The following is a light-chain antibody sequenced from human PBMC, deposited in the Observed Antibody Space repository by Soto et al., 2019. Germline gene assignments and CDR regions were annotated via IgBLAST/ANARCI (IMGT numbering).Light chain of an antibody. V-gene: IGLV1-40*01. CDR1: RSNLGAGYD. CDR3: QSQDNSLSGSRV. Sequence: QSVLTQPPSVSGAPGQRVTISCTGSRSNLGAGYDVQRYQQLPGTAPKLLIYGNDNRPSGVPDRFSGSKSGTSASLAITGLQAEDEADYYCQSQDNSLSGSRVFGTGTKLTVL. J-gene: IGLJ1*01. CDR2: GND.